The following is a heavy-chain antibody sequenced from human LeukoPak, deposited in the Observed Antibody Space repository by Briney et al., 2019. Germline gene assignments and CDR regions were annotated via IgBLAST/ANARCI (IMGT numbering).Heavy chain of an antibody. Sequence: GRSLRLSCAASGFTFSNFAMHWVRQAPGKGLEWVAVISYDGNNKYYADSVKGRFTISRDNSKNTLYVQMNSLRAEDTAVYYCTRDGPVAGKGGFDYWGQGTLVTVSS. D-gene: IGHD6-19*01. CDR3: TRDGPVAGKGGFDY. V-gene: IGHV3-30*04. CDR2: ISYDGNNK. CDR1: GFTFSNFA. J-gene: IGHJ4*02.